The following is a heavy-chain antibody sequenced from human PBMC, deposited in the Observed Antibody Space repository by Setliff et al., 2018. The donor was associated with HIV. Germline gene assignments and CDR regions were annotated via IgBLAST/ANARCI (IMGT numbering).Heavy chain of an antibody. Sequence: GGSLRLSCAASGFAFSTYWMHWVRQAPGKGLVWVSRINTDERYTLYADSVKGRFTISRDNAKNQLYLEMNSLETDDTALYYCAKDYEDGHNWGAFDVWGQGAMVTVSS. V-gene: IGHV3-74*01. J-gene: IGHJ3*01. CDR2: INTDERYT. CDR1: GFAFSTYW. D-gene: IGHD1-1*01. CDR3: AKDYEDGHNWGAFDV.